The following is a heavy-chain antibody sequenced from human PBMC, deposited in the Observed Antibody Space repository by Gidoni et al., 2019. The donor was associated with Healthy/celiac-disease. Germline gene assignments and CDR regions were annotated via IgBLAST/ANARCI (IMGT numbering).Heavy chain of an antibody. V-gene: IGHV4-61*02. J-gene: IGHJ5*02. CDR2: IYTSGST. D-gene: IGHD2-21*01. Sequence: QVQLQESGPGLVKPSQTLSLTCTVSGGSISIGSYYWSWIRQPAGKGLEWIGRIYTSGSTNYNPSLKSRVTISVDTSKNQFSLKLSSVTAADTAVYYCARGIPGRGWFDPWGQGTLVTVSS. CDR3: ARGIPGRGWFDP. CDR1: GGSISIGSYY.